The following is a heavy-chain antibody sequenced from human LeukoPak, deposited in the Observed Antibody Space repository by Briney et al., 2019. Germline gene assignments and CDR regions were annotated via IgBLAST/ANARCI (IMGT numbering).Heavy chain of an antibody. CDR2: VYSNNST. J-gene: IGHJ4*02. D-gene: IGHD3-22*01. CDR3: ARGINMMIVAPGY. V-gene: IGHV3-53*01. CDR1: GITVSRNY. Sequence: GGSMRLSCAASGITVSRNYMTWVRQAPGKGLEWVSVVYSNNSTYYADSVKGRFTISRDSSNNTLYLQMNSLRVEDTAIYYCARGINMMIVAPGYWGQGTLVTVSS.